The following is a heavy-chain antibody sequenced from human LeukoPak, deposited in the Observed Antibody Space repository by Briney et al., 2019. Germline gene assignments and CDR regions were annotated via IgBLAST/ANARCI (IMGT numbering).Heavy chain of an antibody. V-gene: IGHV1-8*01. CDR3: ARSLVVYGERGLGY. CDR2: MNPNSGNT. D-gene: IGHD2-15*01. CDR1: GYTFTSYD. J-gene: IGHJ4*02. Sequence: ASVKVSCKASGYTFTSYDINWVRQATGQGLEWMGWMNPNSGNTGYAQKFQGRVTMTRNTSISTAYMELSSLRSEDTAVYYCARSLVVYGERGLGYWGQGTLVTVSS.